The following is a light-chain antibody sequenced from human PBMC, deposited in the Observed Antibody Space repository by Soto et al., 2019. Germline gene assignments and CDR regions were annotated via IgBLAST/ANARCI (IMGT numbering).Light chain of an antibody. CDR1: QSVTSH. V-gene: IGKV3-11*01. CDR2: ESS. Sequence: EIVVTQSRSTLSLSAGLRSILVCRASQSVTSHLAWYQQKPGQAPRFLIYESSNRATGIPARFSGSGSGTDFTLTISSLEPEDFAVYYCQQRTTSLTFGGGTKVDIK. J-gene: IGKJ4*01. CDR3: QQRTTSLT.